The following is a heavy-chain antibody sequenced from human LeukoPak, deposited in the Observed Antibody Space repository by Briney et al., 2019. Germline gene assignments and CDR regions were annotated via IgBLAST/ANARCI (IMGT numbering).Heavy chain of an antibody. CDR2: VSSGSSTI. D-gene: IGHD5-18*01. CDR3: AKVGTKGGYSYAAYYFDY. J-gene: IGHJ4*02. CDR1: GFTFSDYY. V-gene: IGHV3-11*01. Sequence: PGGSLRLSCAASGFTFSDYYMSWIRQAPGKALEWVSYVSSGSSTIYYADSVKGRFTVSRDNGKRSLYLHMDSLRAEDTAVYYCAKVGTKGGYSYAAYYFDYWGQGTLVTVSS.